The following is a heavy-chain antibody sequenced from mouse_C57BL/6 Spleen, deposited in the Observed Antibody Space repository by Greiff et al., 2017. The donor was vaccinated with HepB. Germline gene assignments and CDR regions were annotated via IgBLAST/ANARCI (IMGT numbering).Heavy chain of an antibody. V-gene: IGHV1-52*01. D-gene: IGHD1-1*01. CDR3: AREEDLLRGAMDY. CDR1: GYTFTSYW. J-gene: IGHJ4*01. Sequence: QVQLQQPGAELVRPGSSVKLSCKASGYTFTSYWMHWVKQRPIQGLEWIGNIDPSDSETHYNQKFKDKATLTVDKSSSTAYMQLSSLTSEDSAVYYCAREEDLLRGAMDYWGQGTSVTVSS. CDR2: IDPSDSET.